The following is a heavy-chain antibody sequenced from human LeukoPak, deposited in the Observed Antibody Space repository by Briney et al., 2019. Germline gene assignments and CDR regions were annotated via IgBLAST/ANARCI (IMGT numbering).Heavy chain of an antibody. Sequence: SETLSLTCTVSGGSISSGSYYWSWIRQPAGKGLEWIGRIYTSGSTNYNPSLKSRVTISVDTSKNQFSLKLSSVTAADTAVYYCARTGIYCSSTSCFIDAFDIWGQGTMVTVSS. CDR3: ARTGIYCSSTSCFIDAFDI. CDR2: IYTSGST. V-gene: IGHV4-61*02. J-gene: IGHJ3*02. CDR1: GGSISSGSYY. D-gene: IGHD2-2*01.